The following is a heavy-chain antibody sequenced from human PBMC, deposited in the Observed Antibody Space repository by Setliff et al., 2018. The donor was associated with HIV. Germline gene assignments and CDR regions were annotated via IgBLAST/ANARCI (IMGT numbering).Heavy chain of an antibody. CDR1: GDSLSSATYY. D-gene: IGHD5-18*01. CDR2: VSSGGST. Sequence: PSETLSLTCSVSGDSLSSATYYWGWIRQPPGKGLEWIGSVSSGGSTLYNPSLKSRVTISVDTSKNQFSLKLSSVTAADMAVYYCARGAGIQLWLWKDYYYYYMDVWGKGTTVTVSS. J-gene: IGHJ6*03. CDR3: ARGAGIQLWLWKDYYYYYMDV. V-gene: IGHV4-39*07.